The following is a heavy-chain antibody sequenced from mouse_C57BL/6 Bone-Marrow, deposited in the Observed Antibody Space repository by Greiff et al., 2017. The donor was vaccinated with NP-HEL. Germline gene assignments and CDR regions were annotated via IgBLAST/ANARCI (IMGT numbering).Heavy chain of an antibody. V-gene: IGHV5-6*01. J-gene: IGHJ2*01. Sequence: EVHLVESGGDLVKPGGSLKLSCAASGFTFSSYGMSWVRQTPDKRLEWVATISSGGSYTYYPDSVKGRFTISRDNAKNTLYLQMSSLKSEDTAMYYCARHEDGSSRYWGQGTTLTVSS. CDR2: ISSGGSYT. CDR3: ARHEDGSSRY. CDR1: GFTFSSYG. D-gene: IGHD1-1*01.